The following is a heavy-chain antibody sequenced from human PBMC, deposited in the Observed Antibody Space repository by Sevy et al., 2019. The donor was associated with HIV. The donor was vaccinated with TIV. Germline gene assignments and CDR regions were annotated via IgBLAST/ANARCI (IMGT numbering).Heavy chain of an antibody. CDR1: GFAFRKFG. J-gene: IGHJ4*02. Sequence: GGSLRLSYVASGFAFRKFGMRWVRQAPGNGPEWLAVISFDGSSHNYADSVKGRFTISRDNSKNVLFLQMNSLIPNDTAVYFCTKESLRGTYIRGDFDHWGQGTLVTVSS. CDR3: TKESLRGTYIRGDFDH. CDR2: ISFDGSSH. V-gene: IGHV3-30*18. D-gene: IGHD3-10*02.